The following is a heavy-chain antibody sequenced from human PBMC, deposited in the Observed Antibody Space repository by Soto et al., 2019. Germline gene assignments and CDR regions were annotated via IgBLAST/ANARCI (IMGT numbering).Heavy chain of an antibody. D-gene: IGHD3-22*01. CDR2: ISSSSSYI. CDR1: GFTFNNYA. V-gene: IGHV3-21*01. J-gene: IGHJ4*02. Sequence: GGSLRLSCEASGFTFNNYAMSWVRQAPGKGLEWVSSISSSSSYIYYADSVKGRFTISRDNAKNSLYLQMNSLRAEDTAVYYCARVVGIVVMGGFDYWGQGTLVTVSS. CDR3: ARVVGIVVMGGFDY.